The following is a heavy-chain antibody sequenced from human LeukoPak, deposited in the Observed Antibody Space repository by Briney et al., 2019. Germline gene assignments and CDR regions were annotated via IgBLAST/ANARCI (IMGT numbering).Heavy chain of an antibody. CDR1: GGSIRSYY. CDR2: IYTSGST. J-gene: IGHJ6*03. CDR3: AAGVLEWLKDYMDV. D-gene: IGHD3-3*01. V-gene: IGHV4-4*07. Sequence: SETLSLTCTVSGGSIRSYYWSWIRQPAGKGLEWIGRIYTSGSTNYNPSLKSRVTMSVDTSKNQFSLKLSSVTAADTAVYYCAAGVLEWLKDYMDVWGKGTTVTVSS.